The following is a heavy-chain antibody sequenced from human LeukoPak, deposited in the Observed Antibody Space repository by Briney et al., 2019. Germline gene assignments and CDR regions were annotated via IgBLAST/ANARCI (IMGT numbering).Heavy chain of an antibody. J-gene: IGHJ6*02. CDR3: AEVFGGGLYYDGMDV. CDR1: GFTFNNYA. CDR2: ISGSGGTT. Sequence: PGGSLRLSCAASGFTFNNYAMNWVRQAPGKGLEWVSVISGSGGTTYYADSVKGRFTISRDSSKNTLYLQMNSLRAEDTAVYYCAEVFGGGLYYDGMDVWGQGTTVTVSS. V-gene: IGHV3-23*01. D-gene: IGHD3-10*01.